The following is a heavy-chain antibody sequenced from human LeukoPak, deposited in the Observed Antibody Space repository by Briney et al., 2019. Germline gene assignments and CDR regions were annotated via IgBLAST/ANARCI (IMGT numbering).Heavy chain of an antibody. Sequence: GGFLRLSCAASGFTFSSYTMNWVRQAPGKGLEWVSSISGSTNYIYYADSVKGRFIIFRDNAKNSLYLQMNSLRAEDTAVYYCARNNRGSGTSGGYGMDVWGQGTTVTVSS. CDR3: ARNNRGSGTSGGYGMDV. J-gene: IGHJ6*02. CDR1: GFTFSSYT. CDR2: ISGSTNYI. V-gene: IGHV3-21*01. D-gene: IGHD3-10*01.